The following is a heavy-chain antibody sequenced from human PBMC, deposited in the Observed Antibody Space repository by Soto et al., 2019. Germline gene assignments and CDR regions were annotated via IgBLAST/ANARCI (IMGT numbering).Heavy chain of an antibody. J-gene: IGHJ4*02. CDR3: AALFGFDWLFNPAKYYFDY. Sequence: ASVKVSCKASGFTFTSSAMQWVRQARGQRLEWIGWIVVGSGNTNYAQKFQERVTITRDMSTSTAYMELSSLRSEDTAVYYCAALFGFDWLFNPAKYYFDYWGQGTLVTVSS. CDR1: GFTFTSSA. CDR2: IVVGSGNT. D-gene: IGHD3-9*01. V-gene: IGHV1-58*02.